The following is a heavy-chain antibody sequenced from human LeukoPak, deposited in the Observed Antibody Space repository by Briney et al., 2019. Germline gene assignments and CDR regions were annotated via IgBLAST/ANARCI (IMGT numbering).Heavy chain of an antibody. CDR1: RGSISSGTYY. CDR3: ARHLRPTFYFDY. CDR2: IYYSGST. D-gene: IGHD2/OR15-2a*01. Sequence: TASETLSLTCTVSRGSISSGTYYWGWIRQPPGKGLERIGSIYYSGSTYYNPSLKSRVAISVDTSKNQFSLKVSSLTAADTAIYYCARHLRPTFYFDYWGQGTLVTVSS. V-gene: IGHV4-39*01. J-gene: IGHJ4*02.